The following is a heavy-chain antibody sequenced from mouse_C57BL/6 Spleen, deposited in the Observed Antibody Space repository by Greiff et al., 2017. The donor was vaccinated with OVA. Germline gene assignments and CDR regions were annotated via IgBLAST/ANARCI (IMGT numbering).Heavy chain of an antibody. CDR2: IYPGSGNT. CDR1: GYSFTSYY. D-gene: IGHD1-1*01. Sequence: QVHVKQSGPELVKPGASVKISCKASGYSFTSYYIHWVKQRPGQGLEWIGWIYPGSGNTKYNEKFKGKATLTADTSSSTAYMQLSSLTSEDSAVYYCASRDYYGSSFAMDYWGQGTSVTVSS. CDR3: ASRDYYGSSFAMDY. V-gene: IGHV1-66*01. J-gene: IGHJ4*01.